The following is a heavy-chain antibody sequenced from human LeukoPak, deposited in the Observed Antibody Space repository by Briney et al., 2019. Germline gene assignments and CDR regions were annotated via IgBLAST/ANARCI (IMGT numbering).Heavy chain of an antibody. D-gene: IGHD6-19*01. CDR2: ISGSGGIT. CDR3: AKELKIAVAGNYYYYGRDV. V-gene: IGHV3-23*01. Sequence: GGSLRLSCAASGFTFSSYAMSWVRQAPGKGLEWVSAISGSGGITYYADSVKGRFTISRDNSKNTLYLQMNSLRAEDTAVYYCAKELKIAVAGNYYYYGRDVWAQGTTVTVS. J-gene: IGHJ6*02. CDR1: GFTFSSYA.